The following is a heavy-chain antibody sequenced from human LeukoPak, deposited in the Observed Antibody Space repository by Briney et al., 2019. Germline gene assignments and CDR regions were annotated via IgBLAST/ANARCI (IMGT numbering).Heavy chain of an antibody. D-gene: IGHD6-19*01. CDR1: GFTFDDYG. V-gene: IGHV3-20*04. CDR3: ARIGKRGGWTYYFDY. J-gene: IGHJ4*02. CDR2: INWNGGST. Sequence: PGGPLRLSCAASGFTFDDYGMSWVRQAPGKGLEWVSGINWNGGSTGYADSVKGRFTISRDNAKNSLYLQMNSLRAEDTALYYCARIGKRGGWTYYFDYWGQGTLVTVSS.